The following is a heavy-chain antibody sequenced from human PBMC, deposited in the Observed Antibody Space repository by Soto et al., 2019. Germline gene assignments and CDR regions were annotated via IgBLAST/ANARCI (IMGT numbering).Heavy chain of an antibody. CDR1: GGSFSGYY. J-gene: IGHJ4*02. CDR3: ARVIALAEIGYYFDY. V-gene: IGHV4-34*01. CDR2: INHSGST. Sequence: SETLSLTCAVYGGSFSGYYLSWIRQPPGEGLEWIGEINHSGSTNYNPSPKSRVTISVDTSKNQFSLKLSSVTAADTAVYYCARVIALAEIGYYFDYWGQGTLVTVSS. D-gene: IGHD6-19*01.